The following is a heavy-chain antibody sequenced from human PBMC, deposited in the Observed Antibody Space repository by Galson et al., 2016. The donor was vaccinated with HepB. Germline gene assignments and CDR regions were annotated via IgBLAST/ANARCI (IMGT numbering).Heavy chain of an antibody. CDR1: GSSFTSYW. V-gene: IGHV5-51*01. D-gene: IGHD6-13*01. Sequence: QSGADVKKPVESLKISCKGSGSSFTSYWIGWVRQMPGKGLEWMGIIYPGDSDIRYSPSFQGQVTISADKSISTAYLQWSSLKASDTAMYYCSRRAHPFSSNWHEWGYWGQGTLVTVSS. J-gene: IGHJ4*02. CDR3: SRRAHPFSSNWHEWGY. CDR2: IYPGDSDI.